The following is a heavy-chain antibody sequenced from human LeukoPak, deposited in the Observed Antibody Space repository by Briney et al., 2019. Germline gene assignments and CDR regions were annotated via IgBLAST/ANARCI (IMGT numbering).Heavy chain of an antibody. CDR3: AKSWACSGYDS. D-gene: IGHD5-12*01. CDR2: ISGSGDAT. Sequence: PGGSLRLSCAASGFTFSSSAMSWARQAPGKGLEWLSTISGSGDATYYADSVKGRFTISRDNSKNTLYLQMNSLRAEDTAVYYCAKSWACSGYDSWGQGTLVTVSS. J-gene: IGHJ5*01. CDR1: GFTFSSSA. V-gene: IGHV3-23*01.